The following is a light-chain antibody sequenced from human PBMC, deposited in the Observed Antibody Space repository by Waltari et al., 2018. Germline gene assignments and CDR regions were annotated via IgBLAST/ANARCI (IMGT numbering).Light chain of an antibody. J-gene: IGKJ3*01. CDR1: QSISSY. CDR2: DAS. CDR3: QQRSKSFT. Sequence: EIVLKQSPATLSLSPGGRATLSCRATQSISSYLAWYQQKPGQAPRLLIYDASTRAAGIPARFSGSGSVTDFTLTISSLEPEDFAIYYCQQRSKSFTFGPGTKVDMK. V-gene: IGKV3-11*01.